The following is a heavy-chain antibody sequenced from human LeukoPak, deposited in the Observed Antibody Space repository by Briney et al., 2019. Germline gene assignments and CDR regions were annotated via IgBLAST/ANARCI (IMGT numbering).Heavy chain of an antibody. D-gene: IGHD6-13*01. CDR3: ARVKGPKRSAGDY. V-gene: IGHV3-48*03. Sequence: GGSLRLSCAASGFMIRNYEMTWVRQAPGKGLEWLSYIDYSGTTIHYADAVKGRFTISRDNAKNSLYLQMNSLRAEDTAVYYCARVKGPKRSAGDYWGQGTLVTVSS. CDR1: GFMIRNYE. CDR2: IDYSGTTI. J-gene: IGHJ4*02.